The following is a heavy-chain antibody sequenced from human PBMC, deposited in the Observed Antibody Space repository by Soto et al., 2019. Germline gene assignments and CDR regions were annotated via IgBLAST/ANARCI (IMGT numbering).Heavy chain of an antibody. V-gene: IGHV1-69*02. CDR3: ASTGKYYYDSSGYTKLYLLDY. CDR1: GGTFRSYT. D-gene: IGHD3-22*01. Sequence: ASVKVSCKASGGTFRSYTISWVRQAPGQGLEWMGRIIPILGIANYAQKFQGRVTITADKSTSTAYMELSSLRSEDTAVYYCASTGKYYYDSSGYTKLYLLDYWGQGTLVTVSS. CDR2: IIPILGIA. J-gene: IGHJ4*02.